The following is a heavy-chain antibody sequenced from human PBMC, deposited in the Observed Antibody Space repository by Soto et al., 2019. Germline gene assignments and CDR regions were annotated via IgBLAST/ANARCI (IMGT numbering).Heavy chain of an antibody. J-gene: IGHJ4*02. V-gene: IGHV4-59*08. CDR3: GRQISTVTHFDY. CDR1: GGSISSYY. D-gene: IGHD4-17*01. CDR2: IYYSGST. Sequence: SETLSLTCTVSGGSISSYYWSWIRQPPGKGLEWIGYIYYSGSTNYNPSLKSRVTISVDTSKNQFSLKLSSVTAADTAVYYCGRQISTVTHFDYWSQGTLVTVS.